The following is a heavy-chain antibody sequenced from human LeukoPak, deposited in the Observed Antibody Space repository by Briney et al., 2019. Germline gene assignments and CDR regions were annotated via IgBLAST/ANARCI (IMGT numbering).Heavy chain of an antibody. V-gene: IGHV1-46*01. CDR3: VRGASSIAALNPFWYFDL. J-gene: IGHJ2*01. Sequence: GASVKVSCKASGYTFTSYYMHWVRQGPGQGLEWMGIINPSGGSTSYAQKFQGRVTMTRDMSTNTIYMELSSLRSEDTAVFYCVRGASSIAALNPFWYFDLWGRGTLVTISS. D-gene: IGHD6-6*01. CDR2: INPSGGST. CDR1: GYTFTSYY.